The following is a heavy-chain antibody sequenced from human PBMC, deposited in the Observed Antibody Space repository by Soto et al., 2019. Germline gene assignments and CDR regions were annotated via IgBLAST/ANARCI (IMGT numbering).Heavy chain of an antibody. J-gene: IGHJ4*02. CDR1: GGSINSGYSY. D-gene: IGHD3-10*01. CDR2: ITYRGAT. CDR3: ARDSGESSRFFDY. V-gene: IGHV4-31*03. Sequence: SETLSLTCTVSGGSINSGYSYWNWIRQQPGEGLQGNGYITYRGATYAIPSLKSRVTMSVDTSKNQFSLRLSSVSAADTAVYYCARDSGESSRFFDYWGQGAPVTVSS.